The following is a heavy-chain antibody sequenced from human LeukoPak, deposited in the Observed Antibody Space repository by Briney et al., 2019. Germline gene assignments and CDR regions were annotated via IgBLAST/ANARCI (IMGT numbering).Heavy chain of an antibody. D-gene: IGHD3-10*01. J-gene: IGHJ5*02. CDR1: GGSISSGGYY. CDR3: ARDVGMVRGVTPDL. Sequence: SETLSLTCAVSGGSISSGGYYWSWIRQPPGKGLEWIGEINHSGSTNYNPSLKSRVTISVDTSKNQFSLKLSSVTAADTAVCYCARDVGMVRGVTPDLWGQGTLVTVSS. V-gene: IGHV4-34*01. CDR2: INHSGST.